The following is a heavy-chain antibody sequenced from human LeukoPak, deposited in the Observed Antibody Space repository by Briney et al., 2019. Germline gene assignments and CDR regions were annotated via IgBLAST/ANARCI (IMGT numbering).Heavy chain of an antibody. CDR1: GFSFNNDW. Sequence: PGGSLRLSCATSGFSFNNDWMDWLRQAPGKGLEWVANINQDGSEKNCLDSVKGRFTISRDNAQNSLYLQMNGLRVEDTAVYYCTRRLDEWGQGTLVTVSS. J-gene: IGHJ4*02. CDR2: INQDGSEK. CDR3: TRRLDE. D-gene: IGHD3-16*01. V-gene: IGHV3-7*01.